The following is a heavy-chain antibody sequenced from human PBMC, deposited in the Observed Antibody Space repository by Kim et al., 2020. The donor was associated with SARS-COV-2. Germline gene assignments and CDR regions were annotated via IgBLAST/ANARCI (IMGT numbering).Heavy chain of an antibody. V-gene: IGHV3-74*01. CDR1: GFTFSNYW. D-gene: IGHD2-2*01. CDR2: IYSDGTSA. CDR3: ARASSTSCFY. J-gene: IGHJ4*01. Sequence: GGSLRLSCAASGFTFSNYWMHWVRLAPGKGLVWVSRIYSDGTSANYADSVKGRFTISRDNAKNTLFLQMNNLTAEDMAVYYCARASSTSCFYWGQGTLVT.